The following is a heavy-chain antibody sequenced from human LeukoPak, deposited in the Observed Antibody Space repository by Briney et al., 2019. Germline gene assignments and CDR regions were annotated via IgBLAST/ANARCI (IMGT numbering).Heavy chain of an antibody. CDR3: ARGSSSWYRYFDY. D-gene: IGHD6-13*01. Sequence: GGSLRLSCAASGFTVSSNYTSWVRQAPGKGLEWVSVIYSGGSTYYADSVKGRFTISRDNSKNTLYLQMNSLRAEDTAVYYCARGSSSWYRYFDYWGQGTLVTVSS. J-gene: IGHJ4*02. CDR1: GFTVSSNY. V-gene: IGHV3-53*01. CDR2: IYSGGST.